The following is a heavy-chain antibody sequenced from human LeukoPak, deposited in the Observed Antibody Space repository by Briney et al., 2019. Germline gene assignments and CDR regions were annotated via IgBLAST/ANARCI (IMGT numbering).Heavy chain of an antibody. CDR1: GYTFTSYG. J-gene: IGHJ6*02. Sequence: ASVKVSCKASGYTFTSYGISWVRQAPGQGLEWMGWISAYSGDTSYAQKFQGRVTMTRDTSTSTVYMELSSLRSEDTAVYYCARAGTSSGRYYYYGMDVWGQGTTVTVSS. V-gene: IGHV1-18*01. CDR3: ARAGTSSGRYYYYGMDV. CDR2: ISAYSGDT. D-gene: IGHD6-19*01.